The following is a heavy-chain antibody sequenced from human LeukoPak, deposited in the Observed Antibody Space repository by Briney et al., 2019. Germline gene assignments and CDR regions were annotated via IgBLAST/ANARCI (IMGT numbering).Heavy chain of an antibody. CDR3: ARRNGATRAYFDY. CDR2: IYTSGGT. Sequence: SETLPLTCTVSGGSISSYYWSWIRQPPGKGLEWIGYIYTSGGTNYNPSLKSRVTISVDTSKNQFSLKLSSVTAADTAVYYCARRNGATRAYFDYWGQGTLVTVSS. D-gene: IGHD1-26*01. V-gene: IGHV4-4*09. CDR1: GGSISSYY. J-gene: IGHJ4*02.